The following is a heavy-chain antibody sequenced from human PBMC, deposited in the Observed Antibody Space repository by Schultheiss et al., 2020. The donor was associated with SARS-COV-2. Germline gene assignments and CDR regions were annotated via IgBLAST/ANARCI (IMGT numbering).Heavy chain of an antibody. J-gene: IGHJ5*02. CDR3: ARAIAAAGIWFDP. CDR1: GGSISTPNYY. CDR2: IYYSGST. V-gene: IGHV4-61*01. D-gene: IGHD6-13*01. Sequence: SETLSLTCTVSGGSISTPNYYWSWIRQPPGKGLEWIGYIYYSGSTNYNPSLKSRVTISVDTSKNQFSLKLSSVTAADTAVYYCARAIAAAGIWFDPWGQGTLVTVSS.